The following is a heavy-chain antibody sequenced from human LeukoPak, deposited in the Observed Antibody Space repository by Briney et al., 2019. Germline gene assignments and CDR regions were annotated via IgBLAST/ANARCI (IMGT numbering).Heavy chain of an antibody. D-gene: IGHD3-22*01. J-gene: IGHJ4*02. CDR3: ARHYDSSGYYFVQPGGDY. CDR1: GYTFTSYD. V-gene: IGHV1-8*01. CDR2: INPNSGNT. Sequence: ASVNVSCKASGYTFTSYDINWVRQAPGQGLEWMGWINPNSGNTGYAQKFQGRVTMTRNTSISTAYMELSSLRSEDTAVYYCARHYDSSGYYFVQPGGDYWGQGTLVTVSS.